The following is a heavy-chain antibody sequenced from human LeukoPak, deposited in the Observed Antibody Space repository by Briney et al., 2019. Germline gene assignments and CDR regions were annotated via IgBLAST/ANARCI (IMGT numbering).Heavy chain of an antibody. V-gene: IGHV4-30-4*08. CDR1: GGSISSGDYY. J-gene: IGHJ4*02. D-gene: IGHD2-2*01. Sequence: PSQTLSLTCTVSGGSISSGDYYWSWIRQPPGKGLEWIGYIYYSGSTYYNPSLKSRVTISVDTSKNQFSLKLSSVTAADTAAYYCAREAPQLRLFDYWGQGTLVTVSS. CDR3: AREAPQLRLFDY. CDR2: IYYSGST.